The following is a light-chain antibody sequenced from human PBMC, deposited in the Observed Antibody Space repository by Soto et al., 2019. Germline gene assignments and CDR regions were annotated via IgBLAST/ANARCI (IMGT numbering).Light chain of an antibody. CDR2: GAS. CDR1: QSVSNNY. Sequence: EIVLKQSPGTLALSAGERDTLSCGASQSVSNNYLAWYQQKPGQAPRLLIYGASNRATGIPDRFSGSGSGTDFTLTISGLEPEDFAVYYCQQRHNWRDTFGQGTRLEI. V-gene: IGKV3D-20*02. CDR3: QQRHNWRDT. J-gene: IGKJ5*01.